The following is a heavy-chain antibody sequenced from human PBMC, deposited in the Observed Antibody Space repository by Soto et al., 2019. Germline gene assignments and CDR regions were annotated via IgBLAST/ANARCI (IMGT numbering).Heavy chain of an antibody. CDR3: ARDSEEVITMIVVAHKPPGFYYYGMDV. Sequence: GGSLSLSCAASGFTFSSYAMHWVRQAPGKGLEWVAVISYDVSNKYYADSVKGRFTISRDNSKNTLYLQMNSLRAEDTAVYYCARDSEEVITMIVVAHKPPGFYYYGMDVWGQGTRVTVSS. V-gene: IGHV3-30-3*01. CDR2: ISYDVSNK. D-gene: IGHD3-22*01. J-gene: IGHJ6*02. CDR1: GFTFSSYA.